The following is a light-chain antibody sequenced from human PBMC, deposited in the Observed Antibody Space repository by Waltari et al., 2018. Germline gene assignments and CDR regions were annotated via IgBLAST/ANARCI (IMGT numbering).Light chain of an antibody. Sequence: DIQMTQSPSSLSASVGDRVTITCRASRSISNFLNWYQQKPGKAPNLLIYDASSLQSGVPSRVSGSGSGTDFALTITSLQPEDFATYYCQQSYSTPKTFGQGTKVEIK. J-gene: IGKJ1*01. CDR1: RSISNF. CDR3: QQSYSTPKT. V-gene: IGKV1-39*01. CDR2: DAS.